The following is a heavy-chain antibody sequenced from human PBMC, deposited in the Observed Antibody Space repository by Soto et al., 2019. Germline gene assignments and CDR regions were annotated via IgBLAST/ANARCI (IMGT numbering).Heavy chain of an antibody. J-gene: IGHJ6*02. CDR2: IIPIFDTA. D-gene: IGHD1-1*01. Sequence: QVQLVQSGAELRKPGSSVKVSCKASGGTFSDYTINWVRQAPGQRLEWMGGIIPIFDTANYAEKFQGRVTITADKSTRTSFMEGSSPRSEDTSVYYSARIGTRAGDSYGMDVWGQGTMVTVSS. V-gene: IGHV1-69*06. CDR1: GGTFSDYT. CDR3: ARIGTRAGDSYGMDV.